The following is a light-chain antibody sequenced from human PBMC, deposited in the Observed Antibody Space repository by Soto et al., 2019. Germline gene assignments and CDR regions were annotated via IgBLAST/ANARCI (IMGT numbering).Light chain of an antibody. CDR2: GAS. J-gene: IGKJ1*01. CDR1: QTVTIH. Sequence: EIVMTQSPATLSVSPGERATLSCRASQTVTIHLAWYQQKPGQAPRLLIQGASSGATGIPNRFSGTGSGTDFTLTISGLEPEDFAVYYCQQYNNWPETFGQGTKVDIK. CDR3: QQYNNWPET. V-gene: IGKV3D-15*01.